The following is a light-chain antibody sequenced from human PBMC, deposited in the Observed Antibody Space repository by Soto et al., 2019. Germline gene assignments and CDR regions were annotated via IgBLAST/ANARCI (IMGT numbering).Light chain of an antibody. CDR3: QSYVSCNRGVV. CDR1: SGSIASNY. J-gene: IGLJ2*01. CDR2: EDN. Sequence: NFMLTQPHSVSESPGKTVTISCTRSSGSIASNYVQWYQQRPGSAPTTVIYEDNQRHSGVPDRFSGSIDSSSNSASLTISGLKSEDEADYYCQSYVSCNRGVVFGGGTKLTVL. V-gene: IGLV6-57*04.